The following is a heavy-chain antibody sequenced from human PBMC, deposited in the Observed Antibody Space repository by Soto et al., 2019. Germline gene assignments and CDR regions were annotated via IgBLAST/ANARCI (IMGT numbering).Heavy chain of an antibody. CDR3: ARDREDAFDI. CDR2: IYYSGST. CDR1: GGSISSYY. Sequence: PSETLSLTCTVSGGSISSYYWSWIRQPPGKGLEWIGYIYYSGSTNYNPSLKSRVTISVDTSKNQFSLKLSSVTAADTAVYYCARDREDAFDICGQGTMVTVSS. J-gene: IGHJ3*02. V-gene: IGHV4-59*01.